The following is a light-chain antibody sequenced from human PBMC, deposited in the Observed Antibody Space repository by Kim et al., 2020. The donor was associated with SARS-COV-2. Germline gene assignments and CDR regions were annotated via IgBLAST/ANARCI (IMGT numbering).Light chain of an antibody. CDR2: KDS. V-gene: IGLV3-25*03. CDR3: QSADSSVFWV. J-gene: IGLJ3*02. CDR1: ALPKQY. Sequence: SYELTQPPSVSVSPGQTARITCSGDALPKQYAYWYQQKPGQAPVLVIYKDSERPSGIPERFSGSSSGTTVTLTISGVQAEDEADYYCQSADSSVFWVFVG.